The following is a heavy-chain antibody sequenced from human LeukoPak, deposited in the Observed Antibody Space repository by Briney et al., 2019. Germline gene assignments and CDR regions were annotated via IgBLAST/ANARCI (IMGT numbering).Heavy chain of an antibody. CDR3: TRLGYDSHS. D-gene: IGHD3-22*01. CDR2: IRSKANSYAT. J-gene: IGHJ4*02. Sequence: GGSLRLSCAASGFIFSGSAMHWVRQASGKGLEWVGRIRSKANSYATAYAASVKGRFTISRDDSKNTAYLQMNSLKTEDTAVYYCTRLGYDSHSWGQGTLVTVSS. V-gene: IGHV3-73*01. CDR1: GFIFSGSA.